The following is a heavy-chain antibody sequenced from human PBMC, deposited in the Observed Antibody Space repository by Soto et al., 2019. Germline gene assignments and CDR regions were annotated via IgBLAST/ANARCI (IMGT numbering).Heavy chain of an antibody. Sequence: EVQLVESGGGLVQPGGSLRLSCAASGFTFSTYWMHWVRQVPGKGLVWVSSIGSDGRSTTYADSVNDRFTISRDNAKNTLYLQMNSLRGEDTAVYYCARDVSNCVDYWGQGNLVTVSS. J-gene: IGHJ4*02. CDR1: GFTFSTYW. V-gene: IGHV3-74*03. CDR2: IGSDGRST. D-gene: IGHD4-4*01. CDR3: ARDVSNCVDY.